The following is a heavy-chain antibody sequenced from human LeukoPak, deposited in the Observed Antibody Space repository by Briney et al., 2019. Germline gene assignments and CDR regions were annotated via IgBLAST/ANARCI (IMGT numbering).Heavy chain of an antibody. CDR2: INPTGTRT. CDR1: GYTFINNW. V-gene: IGHV1-46*01. J-gene: IGHJ5*02. Sequence: ASVKVSCKASGYTFINNWMHWVRQAPGQGLEWIGLINPTGTRTGYAQKFQGRVIMTRDMSTSTDYMELSSLRSEDTAIYYCARDNSVGDIAWWFDPWGQGTLVTVST. D-gene: IGHD3-10*01. CDR3: ARDNSVGDIAWWFDP.